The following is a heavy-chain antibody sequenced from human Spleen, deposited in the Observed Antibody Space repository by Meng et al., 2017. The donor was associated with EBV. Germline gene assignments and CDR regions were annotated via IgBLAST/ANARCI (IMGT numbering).Heavy chain of an antibody. CDR2: IYYNGST. V-gene: IGHV4-61*01. CDR1: SDSVSSGHFY. Sequence: ETGTGLGKPSETLSLPWNVSSDSVSSGHFYWSWIRQPPGKGLEWIGHIYYNGSTIFNPSLKSRVTISVDTPKKQFSLKLSSVTAADTAVYYCALALYCGGDCSRPFDYWGQGTLVTVSS. CDR3: ALALYCGGDCSRPFDY. D-gene: IGHD2-21*01. J-gene: IGHJ4*02.